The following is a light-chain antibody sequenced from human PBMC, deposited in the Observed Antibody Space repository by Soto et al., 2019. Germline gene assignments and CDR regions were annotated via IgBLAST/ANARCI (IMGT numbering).Light chain of an antibody. J-gene: IGKJ3*01. CDR3: QQLNSYPPIT. CDR1: QGISSY. CDR2: AAS. Sequence: DIPLTQSPSFLSASVGDRVTITCRASQGISSYLAWYQQKQGKAPKLLIYAASTLQSGVPSRFSGSGPGTEVTLTISSLQPEDVATYYCQQLNSYPPITFGPGTKVDIK. V-gene: IGKV1-9*01.